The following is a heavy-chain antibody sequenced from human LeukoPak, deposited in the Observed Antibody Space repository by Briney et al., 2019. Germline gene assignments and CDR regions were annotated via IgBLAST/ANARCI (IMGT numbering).Heavy chain of an antibody. CDR1: GHSLSELS. CDR2: FDPEEAKM. CDR3: TTRSGDFWSGFVN. V-gene: IGHV1-24*01. J-gene: IGHJ4*02. Sequence: ASATVCCKVCGHSLSELSIQWVRQAPGKGLECMGGFDPEEAKMVYAQNFQGRVTMTEDTSTQTAYMELSGLTSDDTAVYYCTTRSGDFWSGFVNWGQGTLVTVSS. D-gene: IGHD3-3*01.